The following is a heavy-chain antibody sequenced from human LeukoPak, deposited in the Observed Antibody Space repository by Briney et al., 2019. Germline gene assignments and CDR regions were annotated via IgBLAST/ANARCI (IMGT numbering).Heavy chain of an antibody. V-gene: IGHV3-30-3*01. CDR1: GFTFSSYA. Sequence: GGSLRLSCAASGFTFSSYAMHWVRQAPGKGLEWVAVISYDGSSKYYADSVKGRFTISRDNSKNTLYLQMNSLRAEDTAIYYCAKDRRLPWDYFDSWGQGTLVTVSS. CDR2: ISYDGSSK. CDR3: AKDRRLPWDYFDS. D-gene: IGHD5-12*01. J-gene: IGHJ4*02.